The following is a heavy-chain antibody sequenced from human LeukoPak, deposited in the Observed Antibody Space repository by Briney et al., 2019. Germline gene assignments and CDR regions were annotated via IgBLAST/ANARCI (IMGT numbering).Heavy chain of an antibody. D-gene: IGHD3-3*01. CDR1: GYSFTSYW. J-gene: IGHJ4*02. V-gene: IGHV5-51*01. Sequence: GESLKISCKGSGYSFTSYWIGWVRQMPGKGLEWMGIIYPGDSDTRYSPSFQGQVTISADKSISTAYLQWSSLKASDTAMYYCARPARDYDFWSGFDYWGQGTLVTVSS. CDR2: IYPGDSDT. CDR3: ARPARDYDFWSGFDY.